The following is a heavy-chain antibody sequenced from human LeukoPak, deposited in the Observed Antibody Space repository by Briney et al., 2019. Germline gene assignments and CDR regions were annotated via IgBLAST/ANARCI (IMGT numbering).Heavy chain of an antibody. J-gene: IGHJ6*03. CDR3: ASKVNDFSSYYYYMDV. D-gene: IGHD3-3*01. V-gene: IGHV1-69*05. CDR1: GGTFSSYA. Sequence: SVKVSCKASGGTFSSYAISWARQAPGQGLEWMGGIIPIFGTANYAQKFQGRVTITTDESTSTAYMGLSSLRSEDTAVYYCASKVNDFSSYYYYMDVWGKGTTVTVSS. CDR2: IIPIFGTA.